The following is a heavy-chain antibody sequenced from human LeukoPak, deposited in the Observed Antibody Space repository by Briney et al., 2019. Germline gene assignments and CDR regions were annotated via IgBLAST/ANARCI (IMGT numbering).Heavy chain of an antibody. D-gene: IGHD4-17*01. CDR2: ISWNSGSI. Sequence: SLKISCKGSGYSFTSYWIGWVRQMPRKGLEWVSGISWNSGSIGYADSVKGRFTISRDNAKNSLYLQMNSLRAEDTALYYCAKDLTTVTTDAFDIWGQGTMVTVSS. CDR1: GYSFTSYW. V-gene: IGHV3-9*01. J-gene: IGHJ3*02. CDR3: AKDLTTVTTDAFDI.